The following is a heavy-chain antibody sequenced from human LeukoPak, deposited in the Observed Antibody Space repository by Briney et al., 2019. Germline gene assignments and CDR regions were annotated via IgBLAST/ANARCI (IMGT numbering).Heavy chain of an antibody. Sequence: GASVKVSCKASGYTFTSYYMHWVRQAPGQGLEWMGIINPSGGSTSYAQKFQGRVTMTRDTSTSTVYMELSSLRSEDTAVYYCARSFHYGSGSYYYYYGMDVWGKGTTVTVSS. J-gene: IGHJ6*04. V-gene: IGHV1-46*01. D-gene: IGHD3-10*01. CDR1: GYTFTSYY. CDR3: ARSFHYGSGSYYYYYGMDV. CDR2: INPSGGST.